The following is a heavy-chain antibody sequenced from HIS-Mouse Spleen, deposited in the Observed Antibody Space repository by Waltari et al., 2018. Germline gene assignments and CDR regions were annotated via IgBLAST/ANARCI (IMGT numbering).Heavy chain of an antibody. CDR2: INHSGST. J-gene: IGHJ4*02. CDR1: GGSFSGYY. CDR3: AGYNWNYGTDY. Sequence: LQQWGAGLLKPSETLSLTCAVYGGSFSGYYWSWIRQPPGKGLEWIGEINHSGSTNYNPSLKSRVTISVDTSKNQFSLKLSSVTAADTAVYYCAGYNWNYGTDYWGQGTLVTVSS. V-gene: IGHV4-34*01. D-gene: IGHD1-7*01.